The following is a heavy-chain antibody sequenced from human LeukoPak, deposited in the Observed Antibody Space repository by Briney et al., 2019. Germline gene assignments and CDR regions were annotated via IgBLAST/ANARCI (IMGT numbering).Heavy chain of an antibody. CDR3: AKDIGSLNIDAFDI. CDR2: ISWNSGSI. V-gene: IGHV3-9*01. J-gene: IGHJ3*02. CDR1: GFTFDDYA. D-gene: IGHD1-26*01. Sequence: PGRSLTLSCAASGFTFDDYAMHWVRQAPGKGLEWVSGISWNSGSIGYADSVKRRLTISRDNAKNSLYLQMNSLRAEDTALYYCAKDIGSLNIDAFDIWGRGTMVTVSS.